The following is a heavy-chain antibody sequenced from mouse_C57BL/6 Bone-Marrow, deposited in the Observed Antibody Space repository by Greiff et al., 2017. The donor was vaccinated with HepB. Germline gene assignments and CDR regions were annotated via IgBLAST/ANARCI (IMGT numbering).Heavy chain of an antibody. CDR2: ILPGSGST. CDR1: GYTFTGYW. V-gene: IGHV1-9*01. Sequence: VQLQQSGAELMKPGASVKLSCKATGYTFTGYWIEWVKQRPGHGLEWIGEILPGSGSTNSNEKFKGKATFTADTSSNTAYMQLSSLTTEDSAIYYCANDSWRYFDVWGTGTTVTVSS. CDR3: ANDSWRYFDV. D-gene: IGHD2-4*01. J-gene: IGHJ1*03.